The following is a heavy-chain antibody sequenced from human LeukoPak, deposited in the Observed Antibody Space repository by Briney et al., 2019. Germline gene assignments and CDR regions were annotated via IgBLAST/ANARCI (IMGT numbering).Heavy chain of an antibody. V-gene: IGHV3-30-3*01. D-gene: IGHD2-8*01. CDR1: GFTFSSYA. J-gene: IGHJ4*02. Sequence: PGGCLRLSCAASGFTFSSYAMHWVRQAPGKGLEWVAVISYDGSNKYYADSVKGRFTISRDNSKNTLYLQMNSLRAEDTAVYYCARAVGCTNGVCYTGSYFDYWGQGTLVTVSS. CDR3: ARAVGCTNGVCYTGSYFDY. CDR2: ISYDGSNK.